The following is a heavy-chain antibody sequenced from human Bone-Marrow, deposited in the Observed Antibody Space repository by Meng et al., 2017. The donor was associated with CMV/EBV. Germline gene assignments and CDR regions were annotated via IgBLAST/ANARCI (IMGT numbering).Heavy chain of an antibody. CDR1: GFTFSSYW. D-gene: IGHD2-2*01. J-gene: IGHJ6*01. CDR2: IKQDGSEK. Sequence: GGSLRLSCAASGFTFSSYWMSWVRQAPGKGQEWVANIKQDGSEKYYVDSVKGRFTISRDNAKNSLYLQMNSLRAEDTAVYYCARDIVVVPAAIPYYYGLDVWGQGTTVTVSS. V-gene: IGHV3-7*01. CDR3: ARDIVVVPAAIPYYYGLDV.